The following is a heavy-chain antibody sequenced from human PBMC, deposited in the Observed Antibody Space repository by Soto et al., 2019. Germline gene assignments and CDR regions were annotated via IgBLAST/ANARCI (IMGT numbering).Heavy chain of an antibody. CDR1: GYTFPTST. D-gene: IGHD4-17*01. CDR3: AIANYGDDDY. Sequence: QLQLVQSGAEAKKPGASVKVSCKASGYTFPTSTISWLRQAPGQGLEWMGWINAYSGNTNYAQEHQGRVTMTTDTSTSTAYMELRSLTTDDTAIYYCAIANYGDDDYWGQGTLVTVSS. J-gene: IGHJ4*02. V-gene: IGHV1-18*01. CDR2: INAYSGNT.